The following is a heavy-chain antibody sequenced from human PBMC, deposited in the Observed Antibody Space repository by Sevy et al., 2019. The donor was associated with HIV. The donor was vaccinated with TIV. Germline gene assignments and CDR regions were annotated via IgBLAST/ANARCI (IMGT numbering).Heavy chain of an antibody. J-gene: IGHJ6*02. CDR1: GFIFSTYG. D-gene: IGHD1-26*01. Sequence: GGSLRLSCAASGFIFSTYGIHWVRQAPGKGLEWVAVISYDGSEKYYADSVRGRFTISRDNSKNTLYLQMNSLRVEDTAIYYCAKMQGGSYNYYGMDVSGQGTPVTVSS. CDR3: AKMQGGSYNYYGMDV. V-gene: IGHV3-30*18. CDR2: ISYDGSEK.